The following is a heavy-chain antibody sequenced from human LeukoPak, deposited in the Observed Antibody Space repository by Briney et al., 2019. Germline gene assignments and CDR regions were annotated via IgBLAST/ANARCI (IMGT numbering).Heavy chain of an antibody. CDR2: IYYSGST. J-gene: IGHJ4*02. Sequence: PSETLSLTCAVSGGSISSSSYYWGWIRQPPGKGLEWIGSIYYSGSTYYNPSLKSRVTISVDTSKNQFSLKLSSVTAADTAVYYCARDPSAIVGAPQGIFDDYWGQGTLVTVSS. CDR1: GGSISSSSYY. D-gene: IGHD1-26*01. V-gene: IGHV4-39*07. CDR3: ARDPSAIVGAPQGIFDDY.